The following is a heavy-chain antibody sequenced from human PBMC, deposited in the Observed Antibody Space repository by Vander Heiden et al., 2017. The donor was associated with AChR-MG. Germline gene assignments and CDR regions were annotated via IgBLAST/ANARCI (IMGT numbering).Heavy chain of an antibody. D-gene: IGHD6-13*01. Sequence: EVQLVESGGGLVQPGRSLRLSCAASGFHFDDYAMHWVRQAPGKGLEWVSGISWNSGSIGYADSVKGRFTISRDNAKNSLYLQMNSLRAKDTALYYCAKDKTRGSSWYYFDYWGQGTLVTVSS. V-gene: IGHV3-9*01. CDR3: AKDKTRGSSWYYFDY. CDR1: GFHFDDYA. J-gene: IGHJ4*02. CDR2: ISWNSGSI.